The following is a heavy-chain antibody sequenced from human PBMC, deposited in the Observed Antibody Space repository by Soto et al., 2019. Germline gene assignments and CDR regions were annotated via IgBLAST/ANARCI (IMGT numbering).Heavy chain of an antibody. CDR3: ARDRKSYSSSSRPWFDP. CDR1: GFTFSSYG. Sequence: GGSLRLCCAASGFTFSSYGMHGARQAPGKGLEWVAVIWYDGSNKYYADSVKGRFTISRDNSKNALYLQMNSLRAEDTAVYYCARDRKSYSSSSRPWFDPWGQGTLVTVSS. V-gene: IGHV3-33*01. D-gene: IGHD6-6*01. CDR2: IWYDGSNK. J-gene: IGHJ5*02.